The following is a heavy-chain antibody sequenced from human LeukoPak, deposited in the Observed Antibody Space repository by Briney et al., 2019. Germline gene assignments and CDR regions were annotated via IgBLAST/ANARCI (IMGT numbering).Heavy chain of an antibody. D-gene: IGHD3-10*01. V-gene: IGHV3-73*01. J-gene: IGHJ4*02. Sequence: GGSLRLSCAASGFTFSSYGMHWVRQASGKGLEWVGRIRSKANSYATAYAASVKGRFTISRDDSKNTAYLQMYSLKTEDTAVYYCTRIPNYYYGSGSDLGYWGQGTLVTVSS. CDR2: IRSKANSYAT. CDR1: GFTFSSYG. CDR3: TRIPNYYYGSGSDLGY.